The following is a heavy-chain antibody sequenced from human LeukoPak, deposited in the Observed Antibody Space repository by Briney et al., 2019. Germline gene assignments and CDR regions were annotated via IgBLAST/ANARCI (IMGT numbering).Heavy chain of an antibody. J-gene: IGHJ5*02. V-gene: IGHV1-69*06. CDR1: GYTFTSYG. Sequence: GASVKVSCKASGYTFTSYGISWVRQAPGQGLEWMGGIIPIFGTANYAQKFQGRVTITADKSTGTAYMELSSLRSEDTAVYYCARGYCSSTSCYRGFDPWGQGTLVTVSS. CDR2: IIPIFGTA. CDR3: ARGYCSSTSCYRGFDP. D-gene: IGHD2-2*01.